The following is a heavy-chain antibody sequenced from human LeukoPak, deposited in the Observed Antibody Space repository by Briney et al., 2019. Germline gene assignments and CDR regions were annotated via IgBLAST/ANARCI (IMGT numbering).Heavy chain of an antibody. J-gene: IGHJ3*02. D-gene: IGHD2-2*01. V-gene: IGHV3-21*01. CDR3: ARDRSIVVVPAAISDI. CDR2: ISSSSSYI. Sequence: GGSLRLSCAASGFTFSSYSMNWVRQAPGKGLEWVSSISSSSSYIYYADSVKGRLTISRDNAKNSLYLQMNSLRAEDTAVYYCARDRSIVVVPAAISDIWGQGTMVTVSS. CDR1: GFTFSSYS.